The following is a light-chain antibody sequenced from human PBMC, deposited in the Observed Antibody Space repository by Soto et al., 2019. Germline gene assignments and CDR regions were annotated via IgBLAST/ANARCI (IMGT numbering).Light chain of an antibody. CDR3: SSYTRTSTYV. V-gene: IGLV2-14*01. CDR2: HVS. J-gene: IGLJ1*01. CDR1: SSDVGGYNY. Sequence: QSALTQPASGSGSPGQSITISCTGTSSDVGGYNYVSWYQQYPGKAPKLMIYHVSNRPSGVSNRFSGSKSGNSASLTISGLQAEDEADYYCSSYTRTSTYVFGTGTKVTVL.